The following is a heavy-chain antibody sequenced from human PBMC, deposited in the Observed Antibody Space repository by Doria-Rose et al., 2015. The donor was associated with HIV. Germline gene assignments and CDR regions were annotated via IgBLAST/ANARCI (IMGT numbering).Heavy chain of an antibody. CDR1: GVSLSSPGMG. J-gene: IGHJ4*02. V-gene: IGHV2-26*01. Sequence: SGPVLVKPTETLTLTCTVSGVSLSSPGMGVSWIRQPPGKALEWLANIFSDDERSYKTSPKSRLTISRGTSKSLVVLTMTDMDPVDTATYYCARIKSSRWYHKYYFDFWGQGTLVIVSA. D-gene: IGHD6-13*01. CDR3: ARIKSSRWYHKYYFDF. CDR2: IFSDDER.